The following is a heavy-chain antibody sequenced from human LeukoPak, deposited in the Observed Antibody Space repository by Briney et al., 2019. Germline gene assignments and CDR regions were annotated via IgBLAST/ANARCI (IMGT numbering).Heavy chain of an antibody. CDR3: ARDRRRLAVAGTELDY. D-gene: IGHD6-19*01. J-gene: IGHJ4*02. CDR1: GFTFIDAW. CDR2: IKSKGAGGTT. Sequence: GGSLRLSCTGSGSGFTFIDAWMSWVRQAPGKGLEWVGRIKSKGAGGTTDSAAPVKGRLTVSRDKSKNTLYLQMNSLRAEDTAVYYCARDRRRLAVAGTELDYWGQGTLVTVSS. V-gene: IGHV3-15*01.